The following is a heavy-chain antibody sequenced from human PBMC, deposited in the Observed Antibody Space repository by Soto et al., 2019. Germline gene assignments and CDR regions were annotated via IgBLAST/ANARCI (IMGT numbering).Heavy chain of an antibody. V-gene: IGHV3-21*01. CDR2: ISSSSSYI. J-gene: IGHJ4*02. CDR3: ARAAPPTKSQDY. CDR1: GFTFSSYS. Sequence: GGSLRLSCAASGFTFSSYSMNWVRQAPGKGLEWVSSISSSSSYIYYADSVKGRFTISRDNAKNSLYLQMNSLRAEDTAVYYCARAAPPTKSQDYRGKGTLVTVSS.